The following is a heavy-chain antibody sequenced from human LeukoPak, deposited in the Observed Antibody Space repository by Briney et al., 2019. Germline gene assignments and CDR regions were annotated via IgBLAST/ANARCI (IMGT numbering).Heavy chain of an antibody. J-gene: IGHJ4*02. CDR3: AKDSPNDPYYGIAY. CDR1: GFTFSSYG. V-gene: IGHV3-30*02. CDR2: IRYDGSNK. D-gene: IGHD3-10*01. Sequence: PGGSLRLSCAASGFTFSSYGMHWVRQAPGKGLEWVAFIRYDGSNKYYADSVKGRFTISRDNSKNTLYLQMNSLRAEDTAVYYCAKDSPNDPYYGIAYWGQGTLVTVSS.